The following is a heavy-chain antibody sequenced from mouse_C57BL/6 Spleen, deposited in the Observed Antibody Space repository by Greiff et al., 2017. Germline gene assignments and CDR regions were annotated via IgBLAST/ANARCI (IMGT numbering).Heavy chain of an antibody. CDR2: INPSTGGT. V-gene: IGHV1-43*01. CDR1: GYSFTGYY. J-gene: IGHJ4*01. CDR3: ARSTLGYYAMDY. Sequence: VQLQQSGPELVKPGASVKISCKASGYSFTGYYMHWVKQSSEKSLEWIGEINPSTGGTSYNQKFKGKATLTVDKSSSTAYMQLKSLTSEDSAVYYCARSTLGYYAMDYWGQGTSVTVSS. D-gene: IGHD3-3*01.